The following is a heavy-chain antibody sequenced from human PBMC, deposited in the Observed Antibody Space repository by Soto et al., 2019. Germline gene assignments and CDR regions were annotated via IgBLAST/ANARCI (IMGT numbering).Heavy chain of an antibody. V-gene: IGHV4-61*01. D-gene: IGHD6-19*01. J-gene: IGHJ4*02. CDR2: IYYSGST. Sequence: PSETQSVTCTVSDGYISSGSYCWSWIRQPPGKGLEWIGYIYYSGSTNYNPSLKSRVTISVDTSKNQFSLKLSSVTAADTAVYYCARGGIAVAGYDYWGQGTLVTVSS. CDR3: ARGGIAVAGYDY. CDR1: DGYISSGSYC.